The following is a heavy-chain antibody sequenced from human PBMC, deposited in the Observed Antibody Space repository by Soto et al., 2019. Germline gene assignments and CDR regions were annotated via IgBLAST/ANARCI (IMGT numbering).Heavy chain of an antibody. CDR3: ARGYCSGGSCYPEYYYYGMDV. CDR1: GFTFSSYS. V-gene: IGHV3-21*01. CDR2: IRSSSSYI. D-gene: IGHD2-15*01. Sequence: EVPLVESGGGLVKPGGSLRLSCAASGFTFSSYSMNWVRQAPGKGLEWVSSIRSSSSYIYYADSVKGRFTISRDNAKNSLYLQMNSLRAEDTAVYYCARGYCSGGSCYPEYYYYGMDVWGQGTTVTVSS. J-gene: IGHJ6*02.